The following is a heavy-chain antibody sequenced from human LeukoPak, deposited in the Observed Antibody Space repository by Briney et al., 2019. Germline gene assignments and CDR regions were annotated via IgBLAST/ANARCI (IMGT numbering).Heavy chain of an antibody. Sequence: GGSLRLSCAASGFTFSSYSMNWVRQAPGKGLEWVSSISSSSSYIYYADSVKGRFTISRDNAKNSLYLQMNSLRAEDTAVYYCARDSSGYSYFDYWGQGTLVTVSS. V-gene: IGHV3-21*01. CDR1: GFTFSSYS. D-gene: IGHD3-22*01. J-gene: IGHJ4*02. CDR2: ISSSSSYI. CDR3: ARDSSGYSYFDY.